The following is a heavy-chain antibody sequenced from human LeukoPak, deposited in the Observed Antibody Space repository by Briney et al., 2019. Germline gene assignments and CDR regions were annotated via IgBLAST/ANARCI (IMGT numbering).Heavy chain of an antibody. CDR2: ISGTGSSA. Sequence: HAGGSLRLSCAASGFTFSSYAMSWVRQAPGKGLEWVSAISGTGSSAYYADSVKGRFTSSRDNSKNTLYLQMNSLRPEDTAVYFCAKGGYYNILTGFRSRFLGFEYWGQGTLVTVSS. V-gene: IGHV3-23*01. CDR3: AKGGYYNILTGFRSRFLGFEY. J-gene: IGHJ4*02. CDR1: GFTFSSYA. D-gene: IGHD3-9*01.